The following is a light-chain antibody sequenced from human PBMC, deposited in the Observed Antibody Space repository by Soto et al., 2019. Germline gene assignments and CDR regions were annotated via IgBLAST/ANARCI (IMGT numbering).Light chain of an antibody. CDR1: SSDIGGYNY. V-gene: IGLV2-14*01. CDR2: GVS. CDR3: NSYRSSITPVV. Sequence: QSALTQPASVSGSPGQSITISCTGTSSDIGGYNYVSWYQQHPGKAPKLMIYGVSNRPSGVSGRSSGSKSGNTASLTISGLQAEDEADYYCNSYRSSITPVVFGGGTKLTVL. J-gene: IGLJ2*01.